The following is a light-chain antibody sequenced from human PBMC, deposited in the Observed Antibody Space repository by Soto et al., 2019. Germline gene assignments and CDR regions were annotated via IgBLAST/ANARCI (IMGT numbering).Light chain of an antibody. CDR3: YSAADNPL. Sequence: SSELTQPSSVSVSPGQTARITCSGDVLAKKYARWFQQKPGQAPVLVIYKDSERPSGIPERFSGSSSGTTVTLTISGAQVEDEADYYCYSAADNPLFGGGTKLTVL. V-gene: IGLV3-27*01. J-gene: IGLJ2*01. CDR2: KDS. CDR1: VLAKKY.